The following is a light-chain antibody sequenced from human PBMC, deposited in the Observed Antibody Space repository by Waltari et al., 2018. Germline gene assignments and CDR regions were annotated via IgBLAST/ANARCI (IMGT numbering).Light chain of an antibody. J-gene: IGKJ3*01. CDR1: QSVSSNY. Sequence: ELVLTQSPGTLSLSPGDRATLSCRASQSVSSNYLAWYQQKPGQAPRLLIYGASSRATGIPDRFSGSGSGTDFTLTISRLEPEDFAVYYCQQYGSSQFTFGPGTKVDIK. V-gene: IGKV3-20*01. CDR3: QQYGSSQFT. CDR2: GAS.